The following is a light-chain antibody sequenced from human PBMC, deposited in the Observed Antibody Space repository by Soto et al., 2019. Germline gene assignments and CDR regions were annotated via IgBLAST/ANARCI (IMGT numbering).Light chain of an antibody. CDR1: SSDVGGYNY. CDR2: DVS. J-gene: IGLJ1*01. V-gene: IGLV2-14*01. Sequence: QSVLTQPASVSGSPGQSITISCTGTSSDVGGYNYVSWYQQHPGKAPKLMIYDVSNRPSGVSNRFSGSKSGNTASLTISGLQAEDEADYYCSSCASSSTHNVFGTGTKVTVL. CDR3: SSCASSSTHNV.